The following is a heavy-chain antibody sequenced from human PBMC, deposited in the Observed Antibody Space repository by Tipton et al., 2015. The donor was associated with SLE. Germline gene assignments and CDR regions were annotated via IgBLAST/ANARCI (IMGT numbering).Heavy chain of an antibody. D-gene: IGHD2-2*01. Sequence: TLSLTCTVSGGPISGHYWSWIRQPPGKGLEWIGYIHYTGSTPHNPSPESRVTMSVDTSKNQFSLKLSSVTAADTAVYYCARSREAYCTTTSCPGVYGYWGQGTLVTVSS. J-gene: IGHJ4*02. CDR3: ARSREAYCTTTSCPGVYGY. V-gene: IGHV4-59*11. CDR2: IHYTGST. CDR1: GGPISGHY.